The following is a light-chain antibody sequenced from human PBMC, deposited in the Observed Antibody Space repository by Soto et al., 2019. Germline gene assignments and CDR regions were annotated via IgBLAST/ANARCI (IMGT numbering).Light chain of an antibody. CDR2: EVS. Sequence: HSALTQPASVSGSPGQSIAICCTGTSSDVGAYDFVSWYQQHPDKAPKLLIYEVSNRPSGVSDRFSGSKSVNTATLTISGLQAEDEAEYYCSSHTTSNTRVFGTGTKVTVL. J-gene: IGLJ1*01. CDR1: SSDVGAYDF. CDR3: SSHTTSNTRV. V-gene: IGLV2-14*03.